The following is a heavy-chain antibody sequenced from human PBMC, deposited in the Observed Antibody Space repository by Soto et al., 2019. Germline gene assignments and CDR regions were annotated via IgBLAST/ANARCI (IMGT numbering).Heavy chain of an antibody. CDR1: GGSFSGYY. Sequence: SETLSLTCAVYGGSFSGYYWSWIRQPPGKGLEWIGEINHSGSTNYNPSLKSRVTISVDTSKNQFSLKLSSVTAADTAVYYCAYQGPPRVVQAGRRGGWFDPWGQGTLVTVSS. J-gene: IGHJ5*02. D-gene: IGHD2-2*01. CDR3: AYQGPPRVVQAGRRGGWFDP. CDR2: INHSGST. V-gene: IGHV4-34*01.